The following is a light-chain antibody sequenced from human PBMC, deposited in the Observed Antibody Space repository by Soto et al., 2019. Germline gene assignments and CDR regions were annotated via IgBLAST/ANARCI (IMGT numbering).Light chain of an antibody. V-gene: IGLV2-14*03. Sequence: QSVLTQPASVSGSPGQSITISCIGTSSDVGSYNFVSWYQQHPGEAPKLIIFDVSHRPSGISTRFSGSKSGNTASLTISGLQAEDEADYYCSSYRIRSPPDYVFGTGTKVTVL. CDR2: DVS. CDR1: SSDVGSYNF. J-gene: IGLJ1*01. CDR3: SSYRIRSPPDYV.